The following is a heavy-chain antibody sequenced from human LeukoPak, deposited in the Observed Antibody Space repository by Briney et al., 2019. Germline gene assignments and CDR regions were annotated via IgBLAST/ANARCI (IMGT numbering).Heavy chain of an antibody. J-gene: IGHJ4*02. V-gene: IGHV3-33*08. Sequence: GGSLRLSCAASGFTFSSYAMSWVRQAPGKGLEWVAAIWYDGSHKSYAGSVKGRFTISRDNSKNTLYLQMSSLRAEDTAVYYCARDPTEGGTFAYYFDYWGQGTLVTVSS. D-gene: IGHD1-26*01. CDR1: GFTFSSYA. CDR3: ARDPTEGGTFAYYFDY. CDR2: IWYDGSHK.